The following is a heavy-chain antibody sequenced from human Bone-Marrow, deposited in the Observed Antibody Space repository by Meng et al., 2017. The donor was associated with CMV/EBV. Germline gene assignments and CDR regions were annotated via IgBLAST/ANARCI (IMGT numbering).Heavy chain of an antibody. D-gene: IGHD6-19*01. CDR2: MNPNSCNT. V-gene: IGHV1-8*01. CDR1: GYTFTSYD. Sequence: QVHRVTSGAWVKKPVASVKVSWKAVGYTFTSYDINSVRQAAGQGLEWIGWMNPNSCNTDYAQKFQGRVTMTRNISKSTAYMDLSSLRSEDTAVYYCATGVADFEYWGQGTLVTVSS. J-gene: IGHJ4*02. CDR3: ATGVADFEY.